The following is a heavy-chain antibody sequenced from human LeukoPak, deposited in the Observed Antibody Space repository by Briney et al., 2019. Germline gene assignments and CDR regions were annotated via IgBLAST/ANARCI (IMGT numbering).Heavy chain of an antibody. CDR3: ARAATAYGDYDY. Sequence: ASVKVSCKASGYTFTNYYMHWVRQAPGQGLEWMGIINPSSGSTSYAQKFQGRVTMTRDTSTSTVYMELSSLRSEDTAVYYCARAATAYGDYDYWGQRTLVTVSS. V-gene: IGHV1-46*01. CDR2: INPSSGST. CDR1: GYTFTNYY. D-gene: IGHD4-17*01. J-gene: IGHJ4*02.